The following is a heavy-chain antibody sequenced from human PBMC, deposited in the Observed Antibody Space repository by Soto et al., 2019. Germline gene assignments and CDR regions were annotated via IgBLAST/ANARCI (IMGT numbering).Heavy chain of an antibody. J-gene: IGHJ5*02. D-gene: IGHD3-16*01. V-gene: IGHV5-51*01. Sequence: GEPLKISCQTAGYTFDSNWIGWGRQMPGKGLEWIGVIYPGDSETRYSPSFQGQVTISVDRSFKIADLQWRSLQASDTAMYYCARLIGLSQFVWGTPTQNNWFYPCGQGSVVTVSS. CDR1: GYTFDSNW. CDR2: IYPGDSET. CDR3: ARLIGLSQFVWGTPTQNNWFYP.